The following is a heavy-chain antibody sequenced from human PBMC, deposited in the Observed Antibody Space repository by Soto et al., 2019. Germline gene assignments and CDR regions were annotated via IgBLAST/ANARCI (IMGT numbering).Heavy chain of an antibody. CDR1: GGSISIYS. V-gene: IGHV4-59*01. Sequence: PSETLSLSCTVSGGSISIYSWSWIRQPPGKGLEWIGYIYYSGSTNYNPSLQGRVTMTRNTATSTAYMELSSLRSEDTAVYYCARSLGGSNVNFDYWGQGTLVTVS. J-gene: IGHJ4*02. CDR2: IYYSGST. CDR3: ARSLGGSNVNFDY. D-gene: IGHD3-10*01.